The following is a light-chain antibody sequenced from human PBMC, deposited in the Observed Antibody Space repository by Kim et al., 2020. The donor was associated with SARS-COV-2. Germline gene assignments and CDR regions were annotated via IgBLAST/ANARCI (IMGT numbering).Light chain of an antibody. J-gene: IGLJ3*02. CDR2: HVT. Sequence: GQSVTISCTGTNSDVGAYNFVSGFQQHPGKAPKLIIYHVTKRPSGVPNRFSASKSGNTASLTISGLQAEDEADYYCCSSAGSYTWVFGGGTQLTVL. CDR3: CSSAGSYTWV. CDR1: NSDVGAYNF. V-gene: IGLV2-11*03.